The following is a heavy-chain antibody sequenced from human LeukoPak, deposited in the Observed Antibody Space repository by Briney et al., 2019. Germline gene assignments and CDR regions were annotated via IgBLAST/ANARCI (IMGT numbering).Heavy chain of an antibody. D-gene: IGHD3-16*01. CDR2: ISYDGSNK. CDR3: ARENPREFGSQDY. V-gene: IGHV3-30-3*01. CDR1: GFTFSSYA. Sequence: GGSPRLSCAASGFTFSSYAMHWVRQAPGKGLEWVAVISYDGSNKYYADSVKGRFTISRDNSKNTLYLQMNSLRAEDTAVYYCARENPREFGSQDYWGQGTLVTVSS. J-gene: IGHJ4*02.